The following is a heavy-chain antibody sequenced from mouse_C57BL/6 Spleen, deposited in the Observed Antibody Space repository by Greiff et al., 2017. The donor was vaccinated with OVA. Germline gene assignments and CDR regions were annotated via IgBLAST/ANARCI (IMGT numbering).Heavy chain of an antibody. CDR2: IDPSDSET. CDR3: ARGGNSWYFDV. V-gene: IGHV1-52*01. J-gene: IGHJ1*03. D-gene: IGHD2-1*01. Sequence: QVQLQQPGAELVRPGSSVKLSCKASGYTFTSYWMHWVKQRPIQGLEWIGNIDPSDSETHYNQKFKDKATLTVDKSSSTAYMQLSSLTSEDSAVYYCARGGNSWYFDVWGTGTTVTVSS. CDR1: GYTFTSYW.